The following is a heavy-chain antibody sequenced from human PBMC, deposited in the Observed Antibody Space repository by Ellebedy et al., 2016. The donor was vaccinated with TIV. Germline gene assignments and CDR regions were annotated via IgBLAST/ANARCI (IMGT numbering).Heavy chain of an antibody. J-gene: IGHJ6*02. CDR3: AAAHYYFYGKDV. CDR2: ISATAGST. D-gene: IGHD2-15*01. CDR1: GFTFSSYA. Sequence: GESLKISCAASGFTFSSYAMGWVRQAPGRGLEWVSAISATAGSTYYTDSVKGRFTISRDNAKNSLYLQMNSLRAEDTAVYYCAAAHYYFYGKDVWGQGTRVTVSS. V-gene: IGHV3-23*01.